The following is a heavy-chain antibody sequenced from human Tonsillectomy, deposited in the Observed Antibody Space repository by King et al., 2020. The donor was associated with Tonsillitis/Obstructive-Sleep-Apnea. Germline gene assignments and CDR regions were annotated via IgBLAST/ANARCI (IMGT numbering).Heavy chain of an antibody. V-gene: IGHV4-59*08. Sequence: VQLQESGPGLVKPSETLSLTCTVSGGSISSYYWSWIRQPPGKGLEWIGYIYYSGSTNYNPSLKSRVTISVDTSKNQFSLKLSSVTAADTAVYYCARINDTAMVTGVYYYYMDVWGKGTTVTVSS. CDR3: ARINDTAMVTGVYYYYMDV. CDR1: GGSISSYY. D-gene: IGHD5-18*01. J-gene: IGHJ6*03. CDR2: IYYSGST.